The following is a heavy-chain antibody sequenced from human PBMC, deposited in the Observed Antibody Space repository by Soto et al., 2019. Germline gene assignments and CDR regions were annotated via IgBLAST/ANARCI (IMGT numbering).Heavy chain of an antibody. V-gene: IGHV3-7*03. CDR2: IKQDGSEK. D-gene: IGHD6-13*01. Sequence: GSLRLSCAASGFTFSSYWMSWVRQAPGKGLEWVANIKQDGSEKYYVDSVKGRFTISRDNAKNSLYLQMNSLRAEDTAVYYCARVGYSSSWYHMGYYYYGMDVWGQGTTVTVSS. J-gene: IGHJ6*02. CDR1: GFTFSSYW. CDR3: ARVGYSSSWYHMGYYYYGMDV.